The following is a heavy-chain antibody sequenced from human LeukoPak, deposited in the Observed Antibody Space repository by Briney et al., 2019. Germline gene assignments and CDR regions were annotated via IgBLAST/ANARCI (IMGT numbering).Heavy chain of an antibody. D-gene: IGHD6-6*01. V-gene: IGHV4-31*03. CDR2: IYYSGST. J-gene: IGHJ4*02. CDR1: GGSISSGGYY. CDR3: ARDRYNSSPDLEYFDY. Sequence: MPSETLSLTCTVSGGSISSGGYYWSWIRQHPGKGLEWIGYIYYSGSTYYNPSLKSRVTISVDTSKNQFSLKLSSVTAADTAVYYCARDRYNSSPDLEYFDYWGQGTLVTVSS.